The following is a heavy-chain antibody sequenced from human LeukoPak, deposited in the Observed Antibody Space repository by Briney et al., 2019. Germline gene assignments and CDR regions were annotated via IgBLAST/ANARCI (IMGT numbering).Heavy chain of an antibody. V-gene: IGHV4-4*07. CDR1: GGSISSYY. J-gene: IGHJ3*02. D-gene: IGHD6-19*01. CDR2: IYASGST. Sequence: PSETLSLTCTVPGGSISSYYWSWIRQPAGKGLEWIGRIYASGSTNYNPSLKSRVTMSVDTSKNQFSLKLSSVTAADTAVYYCAREQGSGWYSDAFDIWGQGTMVTVSS. CDR3: AREQGSGWYSDAFDI.